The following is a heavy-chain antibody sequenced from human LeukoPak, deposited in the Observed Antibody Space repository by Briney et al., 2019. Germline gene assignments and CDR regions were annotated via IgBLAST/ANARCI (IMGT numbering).Heavy chain of an antibody. CDR2: INHSGST. J-gene: IGHJ2*01. CDR1: GGSFSGYY. Sequence: SETLSLTCAVYGGSFSGYYWSWIRQPPGKGLEWIGEINHSGSTNYNPSLKSRVTISVDTSKNQFSLKLSSVTAADTAVYYCARGLDYYGRYWYFDLWGRGTLVTVSS. CDR3: ARGLDYYGRYWYFDL. V-gene: IGHV4-34*01. D-gene: IGHD3-10*01.